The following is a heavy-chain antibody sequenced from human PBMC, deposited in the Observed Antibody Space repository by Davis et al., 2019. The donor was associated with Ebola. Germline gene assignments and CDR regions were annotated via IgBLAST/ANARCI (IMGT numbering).Heavy chain of an antibody. J-gene: IGHJ4*02. Sequence: MPGGSLRLSCTVSGGSVSSGSYYWSWIRQPPGKGLEWIGYIYYSGSTNYNPSLKSRVTISVDTSKNQFSLKLSSVTAADTAVYYCASLPIVGATDWGQGTLVTVSS. D-gene: IGHD1-26*01. V-gene: IGHV4-61*01. CDR3: ASLPIVGATD. CDR2: IYYSGST. CDR1: GGSVSSGSYY.